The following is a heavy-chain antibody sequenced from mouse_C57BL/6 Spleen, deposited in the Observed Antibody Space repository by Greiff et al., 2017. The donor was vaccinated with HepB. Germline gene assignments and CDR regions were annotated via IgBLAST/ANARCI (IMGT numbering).Heavy chain of an antibody. Sequence: VKLQQPGAELVKPGASVKLSCKASGYTFTSYWMHWVKQRPGQGLEWIGMIHPNSGSTNYNEKFKSKATLTVDKSSSTAYMQLSSLTSEDSAVYYCAREDYGGYFDYWGQGTTLTVSS. CDR3: AREDYGGYFDY. CDR1: GYTFTSYW. V-gene: IGHV1-64*01. D-gene: IGHD2-4*01. CDR2: IHPNSGST. J-gene: IGHJ2*01.